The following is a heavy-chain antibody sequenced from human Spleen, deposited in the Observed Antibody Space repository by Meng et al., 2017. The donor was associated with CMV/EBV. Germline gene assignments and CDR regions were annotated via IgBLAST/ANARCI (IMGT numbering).Heavy chain of an antibody. CDR2: ISDSGNSP. J-gene: IGHJ4*02. V-gene: IGHV3-23*01. CDR3: AKTLNGYGGEDS. Sequence: GESLKISCTASGFTFKSYAMTWVRQAPGKGMEWISLISDSGNSPYYADSVKGRFTISRDNSKNMVYLQMKSLRADDTARDYCAKTLNGYGGEDSWGQGTLVTVSS. CDR1: GFTFKSYA. D-gene: IGHD5-18*01.